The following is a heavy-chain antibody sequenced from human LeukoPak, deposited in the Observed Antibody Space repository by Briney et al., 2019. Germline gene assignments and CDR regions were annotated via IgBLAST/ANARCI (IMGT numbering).Heavy chain of an antibody. V-gene: IGHV3-11*04. CDR2: MSSSGSTI. Sequence: GGSLRLSCAASGFTFSDYYMSWIRQAPGKGLEWVSYMSSSGSTIYYTDSVKGRFTISRDNAKNSLYLQMNSLRAEDTAVYYCARGGPYSSSWLYYFDHWGQGTLVTVSS. CDR3: ARGGPYSSSWLYYFDH. CDR1: GFTFSDYY. D-gene: IGHD6-13*01. J-gene: IGHJ4*02.